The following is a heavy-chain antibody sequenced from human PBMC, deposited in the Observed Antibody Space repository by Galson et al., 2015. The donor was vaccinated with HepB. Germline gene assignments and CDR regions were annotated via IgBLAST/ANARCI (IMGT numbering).Heavy chain of an antibody. CDR2: ISAYNGNT. CDR3: ARGTYCSSTSCYTNYYYYYMDV. CDR1: GYTFTSYG. D-gene: IGHD2-2*02. V-gene: IGHV1-18*01. J-gene: IGHJ6*03. Sequence: SVKVSCKASGYTFTSYGISWVRQAPGQGLEWMGWISAYNGNTNYAQKLQGRVTMTTDTSTSTAYMELRSLRSDDTAVYYCARGTYCSSTSCYTNYYYYYMDVWGKGTTVTVSS.